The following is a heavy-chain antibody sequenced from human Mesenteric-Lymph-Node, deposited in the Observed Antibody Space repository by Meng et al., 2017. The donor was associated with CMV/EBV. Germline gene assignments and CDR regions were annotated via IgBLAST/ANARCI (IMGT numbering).Heavy chain of an antibody. Sequence: GESLKISCAASGFTFSSFWMHWVRQPPGKGLVWVSRINSDGRTTNYADSVKGRFTISRDNSKNTLYLQMNSLRAEDTAVYYCARDIAYCGGDCSKDPWGQGTLVTVSS. CDR2: INSDGRTT. CDR3: ARDIAYCGGDCSKDP. J-gene: IGHJ4*02. D-gene: IGHD2-21*01. CDR1: GFTFSSFW. V-gene: IGHV3-74*01.